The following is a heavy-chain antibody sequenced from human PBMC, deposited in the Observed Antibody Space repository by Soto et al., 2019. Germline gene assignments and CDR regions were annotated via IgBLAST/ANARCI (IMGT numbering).Heavy chain of an antibody. D-gene: IGHD6-19*01. Sequence: VSGPTLVNPTQTLTLTCTFSGFSLSTSGMCVSWIRQPPGKALEWLALIDWDDDKYYSTSLKTRLTISKDTSKNQVVLTMTNMDPVDTATYYCARIRYSSGLWGGFDYWGQGTLVTVSS. J-gene: IGHJ4*02. V-gene: IGHV2-70*01. CDR2: IDWDDDK. CDR1: GFSLSTSGMC. CDR3: ARIRYSSGLWGGFDY.